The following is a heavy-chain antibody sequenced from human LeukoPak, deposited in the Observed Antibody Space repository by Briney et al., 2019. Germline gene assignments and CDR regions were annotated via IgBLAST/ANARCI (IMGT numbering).Heavy chain of an antibody. CDR3: AGGNFDWLSHFNY. CDR1: GDSISGTNW. Sequence: SGTLSLTCAVSGDSISGTNWWSWVRQSPGKGLEWIGEIYHSGSTNYNPSLKSRVTISVDKSKNQFSLKLSSVTAADTAMYYCAGGNFDWLSHFNYWGQGTLVTVSS. J-gene: IGHJ4*02. V-gene: IGHV4-4*02. D-gene: IGHD3-9*01. CDR2: IYHSGST.